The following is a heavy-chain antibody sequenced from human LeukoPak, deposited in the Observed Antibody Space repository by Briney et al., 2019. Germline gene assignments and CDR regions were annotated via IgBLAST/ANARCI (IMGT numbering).Heavy chain of an antibody. V-gene: IGHV3-30-3*01. J-gene: IGHJ4*02. Sequence: GGSLRLSCAASGFTFSSYAMHWVRQAPGKGLEWVAVISYDGSNKYYADSVKGRFTISRDNSKNTLYLQMNSLRAEDTAVYYCARVVGGSYWPLIDYWGRGTLVTVSS. D-gene: IGHD1-26*01. CDR3: ARVVGGSYWPLIDY. CDR1: GFTFSSYA. CDR2: ISYDGSNK.